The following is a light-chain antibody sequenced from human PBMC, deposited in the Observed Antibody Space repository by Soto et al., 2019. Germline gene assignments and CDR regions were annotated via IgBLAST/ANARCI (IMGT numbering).Light chain of an antibody. CDR1: SSDVGGYNY. J-gene: IGLJ1*01. CDR3: SSYTSSDYV. CDR2: DVS. V-gene: IGLV2-14*01. Sequence: QSVLTQPASVSGSPGQSITISCPGTSSDVGGYNYVSLYQQHPGKAPKLMIYDVSNRPSGVSNRFSGSKSGNTASLTISGLQAEDEADYYCSSYTSSDYVFGTGTKVTVL.